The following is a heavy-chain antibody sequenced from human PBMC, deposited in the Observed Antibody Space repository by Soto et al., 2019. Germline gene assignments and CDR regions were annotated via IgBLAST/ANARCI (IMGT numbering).Heavy chain of an antibody. CDR2: IIPVFGTA. Sequence: QVQLVQSGAEVKKPGSSVKVSCKASGGTFSSYAISWVRQAPGQGLEWMGGIIPVFGTANYAQKFQGRVTITADESTSTAYMELSSLRSEDTAVYYGASLRSPTVYYYGMDVWGQGTTVTVSS. J-gene: IGHJ6*02. CDR1: GGTFSSYA. CDR3: ASLRSPTVYYYGMDV. V-gene: IGHV1-69*01. D-gene: IGHD3-3*01.